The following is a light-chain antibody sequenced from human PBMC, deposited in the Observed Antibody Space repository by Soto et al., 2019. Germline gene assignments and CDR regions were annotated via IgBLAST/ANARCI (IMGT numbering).Light chain of an antibody. V-gene: IGKV1-5*01. Sequence: DIQMTQSPSTLSACVGDRVTITCRASQNISKWLAWYQQKPGKAPKLLIYDASSLESGDPSRFNGSGSGTEFTLTISSLQPDDFATYYCQQYHSYPLPFGGGTKVDIK. CDR2: DAS. CDR1: QNISKW. J-gene: IGKJ4*01. CDR3: QQYHSYPLP.